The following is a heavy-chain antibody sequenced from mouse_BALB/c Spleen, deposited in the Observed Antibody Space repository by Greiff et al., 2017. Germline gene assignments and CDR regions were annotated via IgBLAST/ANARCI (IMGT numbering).Heavy chain of an antibody. V-gene: IGHV1-9*01. CDR3: ARGGGNYFMDY. Sequence: VQLQQSGAELMKPGASVKISCKATGYTFSSYWIEWVKQRPGHGLEWIGEILPGSGSTNYNEKFKGKATFTADTSSNTAYMQLSSLTSEDSAVYYCARGGGNYFMDYWGQGTSVTVSS. J-gene: IGHJ4*01. D-gene: IGHD2-1*01. CDR2: ILPGSGST. CDR1: GYTFSSYW.